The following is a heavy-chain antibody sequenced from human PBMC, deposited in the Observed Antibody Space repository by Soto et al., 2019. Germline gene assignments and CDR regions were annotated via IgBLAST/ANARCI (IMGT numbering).Heavy chain of an antibody. J-gene: IGHJ4*02. V-gene: IGHV4-31*03. D-gene: IGHD2-2*01. CDR3: SSADTSSNTFEH. CDR2: IYYSGTT. Sequence: QVQLQESGPGLVQPSQTLSLTCTVSGASISSGGYYWSWIRQHPGKGLEWIGYIYYSGTTYYNPLLQRRLTIPVDTSRIQCSFQLNSVRIADTAVYYCSSADTSSNTFEHWGQGTLVTVSS. CDR1: GASISSGGYY.